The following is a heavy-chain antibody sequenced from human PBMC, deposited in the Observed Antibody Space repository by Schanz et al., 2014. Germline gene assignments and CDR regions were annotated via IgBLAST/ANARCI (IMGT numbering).Heavy chain of an antibody. V-gene: IGHV3-23*04. CDR2: ISGSGGDT. J-gene: IGHJ4*02. CDR1: GFTFSNYD. Sequence: EVQLVESGGGLVQPGGSLRLSCAASGFTFSNYDMHWVRQAPGKGLEWVSAISGSGGDTYYADSVKGRFTISRDNSKNLVVLQMNSLRVDDTAVYYCTKEDATALWYFEHWGQGTLVTVSS. CDR3: TKEDATALWYFEH. D-gene: IGHD6-13*01.